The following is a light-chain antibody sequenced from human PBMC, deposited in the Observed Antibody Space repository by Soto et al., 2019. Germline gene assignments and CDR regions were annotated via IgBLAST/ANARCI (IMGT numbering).Light chain of an antibody. V-gene: IGKV2-40*01. Sequence: DIVMTQTPLSLPVTPGEPASISCRSSQSLLDSADGNTYLEWYLQKPGQSPQLLIYTASYRASGVPDMFSGSGSGTDFTLKISRVESEDVGIYYCMQRVKFPWTFGQGTRVEIK. J-gene: IGKJ1*01. CDR1: QSLLDSADGNTY. CDR3: MQRVKFPWT. CDR2: TAS.